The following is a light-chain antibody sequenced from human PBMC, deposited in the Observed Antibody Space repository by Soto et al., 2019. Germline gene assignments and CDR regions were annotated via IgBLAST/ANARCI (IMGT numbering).Light chain of an antibody. V-gene: IGLV2-8*01. J-gene: IGLJ1*01. CDR2: EVS. CDR3: SSYAGSNSYV. Sequence: QSALTQPPSASGSPGQSVTISCTGTSSDVGGHNYVSWYQQHPGKAPKLMIYEVSKRPSGVPDRFSGSKSGNTASLTVSGLQSEDEADYYCSSYAGSNSYVFGTGTEVTVL. CDR1: SSDVGGHNY.